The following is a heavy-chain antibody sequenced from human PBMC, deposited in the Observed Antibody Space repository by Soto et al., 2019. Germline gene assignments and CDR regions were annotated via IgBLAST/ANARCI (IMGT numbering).Heavy chain of an antibody. CDR2: IYYSGST. Sequence: QVQLPESGPGLVKPSETLSLTCTVSGGTISSWYWSWIRQPPGKGLEWIGYIYYSGSTNCNPSLKSRVTLSVDTSKNQFSLKLSSVTAADTAVYYCARRYGSAIDYWGQGTLVTFSS. D-gene: IGHD1-26*01. V-gene: IGHV4-59*08. CDR3: ARRYGSAIDY. J-gene: IGHJ4*02. CDR1: GGTISSWY.